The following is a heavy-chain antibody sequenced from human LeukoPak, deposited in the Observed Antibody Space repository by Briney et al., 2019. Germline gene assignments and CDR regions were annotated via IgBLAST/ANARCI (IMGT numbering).Heavy chain of an antibody. CDR1: GFTFSSYA. CDR2: ISGSGGST. V-gene: IGHV3-23*01. Sequence: GGSLRLSCAASGFTFSSYAMSWVRQAPGKGLGWVSAISGSGGSTYYADSVKGRFTISRDNSKNTLYLQMNSLRAEDTAVYYCAKVEQKAYYDILTGYYKYWGQGTLVTVSS. D-gene: IGHD3-9*01. CDR3: AKVEQKAYYDILTGYYKY. J-gene: IGHJ4*02.